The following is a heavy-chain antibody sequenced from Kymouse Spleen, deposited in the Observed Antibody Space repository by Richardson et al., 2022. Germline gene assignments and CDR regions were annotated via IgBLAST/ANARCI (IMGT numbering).Heavy chain of an antibody. CDR1: GFTFSSYA. D-gene: IGHD3-3*01. CDR2: ISGSGGST. J-gene: IGHJ6*02. V-gene: IGHV3-23*04. Sequence: EVQLVESGGGLVQPGGSLRLSCAASGFTFSSYAMSWVRQAPGKGLEWVSAISGSGGSTYYADSVKGRFTISRDNSKNTLYLQMNSLRAEDTAVYYCASYYDFWSGYNYYGMDVWGQGTTVTVSS. CDR3: ASYYDFWSGYNYYGMDV.